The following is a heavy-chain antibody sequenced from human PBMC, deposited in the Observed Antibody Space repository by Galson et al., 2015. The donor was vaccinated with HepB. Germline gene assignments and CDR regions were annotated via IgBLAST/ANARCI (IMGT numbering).Heavy chain of an antibody. CDR2: LSGSGTSA. V-gene: IGHV3-23*01. J-gene: IGHJ4*02. Sequence: SLRLPCAASGFTFSMSAMTWIRQAPGKGLEWVSTLSGSGTSAYYADSVKGRLTIPRDNSKNSLYLQMNSLTAEDTALYFCAKLGGIGREAYYFDSWGPGTLVTVSS. D-gene: IGHD1-26*01. CDR1: GFTFSMSA. CDR3: AKLGGIGREAYYFDS.